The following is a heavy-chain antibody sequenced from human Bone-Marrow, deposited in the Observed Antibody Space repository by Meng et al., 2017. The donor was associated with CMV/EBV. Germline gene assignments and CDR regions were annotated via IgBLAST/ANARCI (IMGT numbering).Heavy chain of an antibody. CDR2: INHSGST. Sequence: GSLRLSCAVYGGSFSGYYWSWIRQPPGKGLEWIGEINHSGSTNYNPSLKSRVTISVDTSKNQFSLKLSSVTAADTAVYYCARGGQLANYWGQGTLVTVSS. V-gene: IGHV4-34*01. CDR3: ARGGQLANY. J-gene: IGHJ4*02. D-gene: IGHD6-13*01. CDR1: GGSFSGYY.